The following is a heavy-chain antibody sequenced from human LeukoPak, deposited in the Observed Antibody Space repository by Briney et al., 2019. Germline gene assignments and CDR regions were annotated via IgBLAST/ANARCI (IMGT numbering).Heavy chain of an antibody. CDR1: GFTFSSYG. J-gene: IGHJ5*02. V-gene: IGHV3-30*02. Sequence: GGSLRLSCAASGFTFSSYGMHWVRQAPGKGLEWVAFIRYDGSNKYYADSVKGRFTIFRDNSKNTLYLQMNSLRAEDTAVYYCAKDTTPPKAGFDPWGQGTLVTVSS. CDR2: IRYDGSNK. D-gene: IGHD1-14*01. CDR3: AKDTTPPKAGFDP.